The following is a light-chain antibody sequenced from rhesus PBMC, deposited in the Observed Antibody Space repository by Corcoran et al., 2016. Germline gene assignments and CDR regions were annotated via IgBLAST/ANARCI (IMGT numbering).Light chain of an antibody. CDR1: QNLLHSNGNTY. Sequence: EIVMTQTPLSLPITPGEPASISCRSSQNLLHSNGNTYLHWYLQRPGQFPQLLICGGSKRASGVPDRFRGSGSGTHFTLTISKVEAEDVGIYYCVQSVAFPWTFGQGTKVEIK. CDR3: VQSVAFPWT. V-gene: IGKV2-72*02. J-gene: IGKJ1*01. CDR2: GGS.